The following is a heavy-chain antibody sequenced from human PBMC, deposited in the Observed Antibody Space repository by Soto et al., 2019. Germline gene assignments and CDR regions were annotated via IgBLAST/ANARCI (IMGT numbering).Heavy chain of an antibody. CDR3: ARSLTEGYCTITGCYTRPLYDMDV. J-gene: IGHJ6*02. D-gene: IGHD2-2*02. CDR2: INPNSGGT. Sequence: QEQLVQSGAEVKKPGASVKVSCKASGYTFSGYYIHWLRQAPGQGLEWMGWINPNSGGTNYAQKFQGRVTVTRDTLTSTAYMDLSRLTSDDTAVYYCARSLTEGYCTITGCYTRPLYDMDVWGQGTTVTVSS. CDR1: GYTFSGYY. V-gene: IGHV1-2*02.